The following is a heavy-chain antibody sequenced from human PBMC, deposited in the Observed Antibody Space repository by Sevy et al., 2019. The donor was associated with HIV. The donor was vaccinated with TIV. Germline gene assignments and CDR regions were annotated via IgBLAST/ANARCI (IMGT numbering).Heavy chain of an antibody. Sequence: GGSLRLSCAVSGFTFINAWMTWVRQAPGKGLEWVGRIKSKTDGGTTHYAAPVKGRFTISRVDSKNTLFLNMNNLKIEDTAIYYCVTPRGFYHSDWGQGTLVTVSS. J-gene: IGHJ4*02. CDR2: IKSKTDGGTT. V-gene: IGHV3-15*01. CDR3: VTPRGFYHSD. CDR1: GFTFINAW. D-gene: IGHD3-16*02.